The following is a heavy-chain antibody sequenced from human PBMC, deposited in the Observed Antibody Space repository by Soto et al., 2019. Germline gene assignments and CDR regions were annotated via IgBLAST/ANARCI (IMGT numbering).Heavy chain of an antibody. J-gene: IGHJ5*02. Sequence: SETLSLTCAVYGGSFSGYYWSWIGLPPGKGLEWIGEINHSGSTNYNPSLKSRVTISVDTSKNQFSLKLSSVTAADTAVYYCARYCSGGSCYSDWFDPWGQGTLVPVSS. D-gene: IGHD2-15*01. CDR1: GGSFSGYY. CDR2: INHSGST. CDR3: ARYCSGGSCYSDWFDP. V-gene: IGHV4-34*01.